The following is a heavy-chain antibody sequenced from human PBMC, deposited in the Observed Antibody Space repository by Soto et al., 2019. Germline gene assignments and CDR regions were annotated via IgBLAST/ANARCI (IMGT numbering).Heavy chain of an antibody. CDR1: EGTFNSYA. Sequence: QAQVVQSGAEVRKPGSSVKLSCKASEGTFNSYAIAWVRQAPGQGLEWMGGIIPYYNTLNYAQKFQDRVTITADDSTNTVYMELSSLRSDNTAVYFCASGASRWYPYFFDSWAQGTLVTVSS. D-gene: IGHD6-13*01. CDR3: ASGASRWYPYFFDS. CDR2: IIPYYNTL. J-gene: IGHJ4*02. V-gene: IGHV1-69*01.